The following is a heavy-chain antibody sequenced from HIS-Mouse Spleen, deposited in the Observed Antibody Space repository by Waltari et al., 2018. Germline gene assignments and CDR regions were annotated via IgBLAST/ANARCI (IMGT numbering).Heavy chain of an antibody. CDR1: GGSISSSSYY. D-gene: IGHD3-22*01. J-gene: IGHJ3*02. CDR2: IYYSGST. CDR3: ARERDPYYYDSSGYSPDAFDI. V-gene: IGHV4-39*07. Sequence: QLQLQESGPGLVKPSETLSLTCTVSGGSISSSSYYWGWIRQPPGKGLEWIGSIYYSGSTYYNPSLKSRVTISVDTSKNQFSLKLSSVTAADTAVYYCARERDPYYYDSSGYSPDAFDIWGQGTMVTVSS.